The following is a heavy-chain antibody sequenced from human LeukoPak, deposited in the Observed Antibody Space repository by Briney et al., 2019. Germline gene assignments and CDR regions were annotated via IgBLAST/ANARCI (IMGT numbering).Heavy chain of an antibody. V-gene: IGHV1-69*04. Sequence: ASVKVTCKTSGGTFSSSAITWVRQAPGQGLEWMGRIIPVLNITTYAQKFQGSVTITADTSTSTVYMELSSLRSEETAVYYCARDQGLTAPPPYGLDVWGQGTTVIVSS. CDR2: IIPVLNIT. J-gene: IGHJ6*02. CDR1: GGTFSSSA. D-gene: IGHD5-18*01. CDR3: ARDQGLTAPPPYGLDV.